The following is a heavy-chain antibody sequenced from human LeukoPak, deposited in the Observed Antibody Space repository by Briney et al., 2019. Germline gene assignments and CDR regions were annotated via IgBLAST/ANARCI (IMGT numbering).Heavy chain of an antibody. Sequence: ASVKVSCKASGYTFTSYGISWVRQAPGQGLEWMGWISGYNGNTVYAQNLQGRVTMTTDTSTSTAYMELRSLRSDDSAVYYCARDRYCSSTSCYHYYHCGMDVWGQGTTVTVSS. D-gene: IGHD2-2*01. J-gene: IGHJ6*02. CDR1: GYTFTSYG. CDR2: ISGYNGNT. CDR3: ARDRYCSSTSCYHYYHCGMDV. V-gene: IGHV1-18*01.